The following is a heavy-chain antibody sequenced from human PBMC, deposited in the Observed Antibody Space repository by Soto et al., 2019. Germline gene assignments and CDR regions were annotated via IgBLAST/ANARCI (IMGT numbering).Heavy chain of an antibody. CDR1: GFTFSNYA. J-gene: IGHJ6*02. CDR2: ISGSGRST. V-gene: IGHV3-23*01. Sequence: EVQLLESGGGLVQPGGSLRLSCAASGFTFSNYAMSWVRQAPGKGLEWVSGISGSGRSTYHADSVKGRFSISGDNSKNTRYLQMKSLAAEDTAVYYCARDVDGGAYYYGMDVWGQGSTVTVS. CDR3: ARDVDGGAYYYGMDV. D-gene: IGHD3-10*01.